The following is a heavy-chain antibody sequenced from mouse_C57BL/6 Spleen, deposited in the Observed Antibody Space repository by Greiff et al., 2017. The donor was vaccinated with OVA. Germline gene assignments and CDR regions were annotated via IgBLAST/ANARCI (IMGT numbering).Heavy chain of an antibody. D-gene: IGHD1-1*01. CDR3: ASQFITTVGYAMDY. Sequence: DVQLQESGPGLVKPSQSLSLTCSVTGYSITSGYYWNWIRQFPGNKLEWMGYISYDGSNNYNPSLKNRISITRDTSKNQFFLKLNSVTTEDTATYYCASQFITTVGYAMDYWGQGTSVTVSS. CDR1: GYSITSGYY. J-gene: IGHJ4*01. V-gene: IGHV3-6*01. CDR2: ISYDGSN.